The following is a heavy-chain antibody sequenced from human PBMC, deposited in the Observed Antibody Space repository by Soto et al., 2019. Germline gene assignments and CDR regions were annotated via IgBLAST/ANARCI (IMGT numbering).Heavy chain of an antibody. D-gene: IGHD1-26*01. CDR2: ISYDGSNK. V-gene: IGHV3-30*18. CDR1: GFTFSSYG. J-gene: IGHJ5*02. CDR3: AKEGWEA. Sequence: QVQLVESGGGVVQPGRSLRLSCAASGFTFSSYGMHWVRQAPGKGLEWVAVISYDGSNKYYADSVKGRFTISRDNSKNTLYLQMNSLRAEGTAVYYCAKEGWEAWGQGTLVTVSS.